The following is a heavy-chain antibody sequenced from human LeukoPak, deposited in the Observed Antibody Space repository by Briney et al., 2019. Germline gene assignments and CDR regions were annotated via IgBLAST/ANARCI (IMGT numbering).Heavy chain of an antibody. V-gene: IGHV3-23*01. D-gene: IGHD2-2*01. CDR1: GFTFSSYA. Sequence: PGGSLRLSCAASGFTFSSYAMCWVRQAPGKGLEWVSAISGSGGSTYYADSVKGRFTISRDNSKNTLYLQMNSLRAEDTAVYYCAKDEGGYCSSTSCYSGYFQHWGQGTLVTVSS. CDR3: AKDEGGYCSSTSCYSGYFQH. J-gene: IGHJ1*01. CDR2: ISGSGGST.